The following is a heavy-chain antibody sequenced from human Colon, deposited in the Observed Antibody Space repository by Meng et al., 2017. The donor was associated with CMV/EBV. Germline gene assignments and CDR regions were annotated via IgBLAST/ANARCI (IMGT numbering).Heavy chain of an antibody. Sequence: SLKISCVASGFTFDDYGMHWVRQSPGKGLEWVSSISWTNATTRYADSVRGRFTISRDNAKNSLYLQMNSLRAEDTALYYCAKDVGANFFYGLDVWGQGTTVTVSS. D-gene: IGHD1-26*01. CDR2: ISWTNATT. J-gene: IGHJ6*02. CDR3: AKDVGANFFYGLDV. V-gene: IGHV3-9*01. CDR1: GFTFDDYG.